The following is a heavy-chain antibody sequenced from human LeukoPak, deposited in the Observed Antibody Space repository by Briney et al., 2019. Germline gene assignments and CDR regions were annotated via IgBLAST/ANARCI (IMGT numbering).Heavy chain of an antibody. Sequence: SETLSLACADSGGSISSGGYSWSRIRQPPGKGVEWIGYIYHSGSTYYNPSLKSRVTISVDRSKNQFSLKLSSVTAADTAVYYCARVPKPISTGGAFDIWGQGTMVTVSS. J-gene: IGHJ3*02. CDR2: IYHSGST. CDR3: ARVPKPISTGGAFDI. CDR1: GGSISSGGYS. D-gene: IGHD2/OR15-2a*01. V-gene: IGHV4-30-2*01.